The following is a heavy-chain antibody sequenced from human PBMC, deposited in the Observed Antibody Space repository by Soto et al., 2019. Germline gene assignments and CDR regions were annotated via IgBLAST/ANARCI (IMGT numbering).Heavy chain of an antibody. CDR3: ARVRVIRGVIRSHLGL. D-gene: IGHD3-10*01. V-gene: IGHV1-69*06. CDR2: IIPLYGTV. Sequence: QAHLAQFGAEVKKPGSSVTVSCQASGGTFNSYGISWVRQAPGQGLDWMGVIIPLYGTVNYAQKFQGRVSIPADKPTSTAYMDLNSLRSDDTAVYYCARVRVIRGVIRSHLGLWGQGTQVPVSS. CDR1: GGTFNSYG. J-gene: IGHJ4*02.